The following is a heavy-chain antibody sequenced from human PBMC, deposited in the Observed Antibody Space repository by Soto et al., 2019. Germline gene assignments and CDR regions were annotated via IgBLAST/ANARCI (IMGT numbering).Heavy chain of an antibody. CDR2: IYPGDSDT. CDR1: GYNFPTYW. Sequence: GESLKISCKGSGYNFPTYWIAWVRQMPGKGLEWMGIIYPGDSDTTYSPSFQGQVTISADKSISTAYLQWSSLKASDTAMYYCARHETDYGDSISSSYGMDVWGQGTTVTVSS. D-gene: IGHD4-17*01. J-gene: IGHJ6*02. V-gene: IGHV5-51*01. CDR3: ARHETDYGDSISSSYGMDV.